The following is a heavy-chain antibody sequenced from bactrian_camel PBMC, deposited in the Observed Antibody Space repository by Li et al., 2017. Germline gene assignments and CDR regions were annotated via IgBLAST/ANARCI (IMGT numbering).Heavy chain of an antibody. CDR3: AAAPLLGYCTGDLRRVYEYKH. Sequence: QLVESGGGSVQVGGSLRLSCAASVDTSSLYCMAWFHQAPGKDHELVARIDRAGTTWYRDSVKDRFTISKDNAKNTLYLQMNDLKPEDEAMYYCAAAPLLGYCTGDLRRVYEYKHWGQGTQVTVS. D-gene: IGHD5*01. V-gene: IGHV3S55*01. J-gene: IGHJ4*01. CDR1: VDTSSLYC. CDR2: IDRAGTT.